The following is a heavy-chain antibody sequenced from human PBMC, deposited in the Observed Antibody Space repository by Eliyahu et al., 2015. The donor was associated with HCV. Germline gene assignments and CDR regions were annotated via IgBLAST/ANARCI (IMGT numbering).Heavy chain of an antibody. J-gene: IGHJ3*01. D-gene: IGHD4-11*01. Sequence: EAQLVESGGGMVQPGGSLRLSCXASGFIFSGQSMNWVRQXPGKGLEWVAYIISRGTIVHYADSVRGRFTISRDNAKNSLYLQMNSLRDEDTAVYYCARGWGSTDYTSHAFDLWGQGTMVTVSS. CDR3: ARGWGSTDYTSHAFDL. V-gene: IGHV3-48*02. CDR1: GFIFSGQS. CDR2: IISRGTIV.